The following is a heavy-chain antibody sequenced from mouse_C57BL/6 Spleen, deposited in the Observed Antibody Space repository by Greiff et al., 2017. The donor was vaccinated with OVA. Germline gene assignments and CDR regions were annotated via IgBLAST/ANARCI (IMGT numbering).Heavy chain of an antibody. Sequence: VHLVESGPGLVQPSQSLSITCTVSGFSLTSYGVHWVRQSPGKGLEWLGVIWSGGSTDYNAAFISRLSISKDNSKSQVFFKMNSLQADDTAIYYCSRNLGYDYDGEPGFAYWGQGTLVTVSA. D-gene: IGHD2-4*01. V-gene: IGHV2-2*01. CDR3: SRNLGYDYDGEPGFAY. CDR2: IWSGGST. CDR1: GFSLTSYG. J-gene: IGHJ3*01.